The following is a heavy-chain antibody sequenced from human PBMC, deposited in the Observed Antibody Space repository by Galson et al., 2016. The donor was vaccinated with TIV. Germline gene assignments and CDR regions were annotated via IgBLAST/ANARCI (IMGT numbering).Heavy chain of an antibody. V-gene: IGHV1-69*13. Sequence: SVKVSCKASGVTFSLHAISWVRQAPGQGLEWMGGIIPMFGTANYAQKFQGRATITADESTNTDYMELSSLRSEDAAVYYCARPREGGQHQHYDSRDPWGQGTTITVSS. CDR3: ARPREGGQHQHYDSRDP. CDR2: IIPMFGTA. J-gene: IGHJ6*02. CDR1: GVTFSLHA. D-gene: IGHD2-2*01.